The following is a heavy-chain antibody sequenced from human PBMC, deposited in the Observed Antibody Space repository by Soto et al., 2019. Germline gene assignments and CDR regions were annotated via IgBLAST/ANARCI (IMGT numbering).Heavy chain of an antibody. CDR1: TFTFSTYA. CDR2: IWGSSHST. V-gene: IGHV3-23*01. CDR3: ARDPNGDYIGAVDI. J-gene: IGHJ3*02. D-gene: IGHD4-17*01. Sequence: EVQVLESGGGLVVPGGSLRLSCTTSTFTFSTYAMTWVRQAPGKGLQWVSSIWGSSHSTNYADSVKGRFTISRDNSKNTLYLQLNSLRAEDTAAYYCARDPNGDYIGAVDIWGQGIMVTVSS.